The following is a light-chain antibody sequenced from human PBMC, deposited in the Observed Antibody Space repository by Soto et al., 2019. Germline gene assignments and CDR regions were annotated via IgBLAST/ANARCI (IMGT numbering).Light chain of an antibody. V-gene: IGLV2-23*01. Sequence: QSVLAQPASVSGSPGQSITISCTGTSAFVGSFSLVSWYQQHPGKAPKVMISDSHKRPSGVPDRFSGSTSVNSASLTVSGLQADDEADYYCCLYIGAITYAFGTGTKVTAL. J-gene: IGLJ1*01. CDR3: CLYIGAITYA. CDR1: SAFVGSFSL. CDR2: DSH.